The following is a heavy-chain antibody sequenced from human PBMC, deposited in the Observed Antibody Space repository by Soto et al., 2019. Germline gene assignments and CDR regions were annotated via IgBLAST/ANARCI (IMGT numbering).Heavy chain of an antibody. CDR2: ISWNSGSI. V-gene: IGHV3-9*01. D-gene: IGHD6-13*01. CDR3: AKDVSSSSTYYFDY. CDR1: GFTFDDYA. Sequence: PGGSLRLSCAASGFTFDDYAMHWVRQAPGKGLEWVSGISWNSGSIGYADSVKGRFTISRDNAKNSLYLQMNSLRVEDTALYYCAKDVSSSSTYYFDYWGQGTLVTVSS. J-gene: IGHJ4*02.